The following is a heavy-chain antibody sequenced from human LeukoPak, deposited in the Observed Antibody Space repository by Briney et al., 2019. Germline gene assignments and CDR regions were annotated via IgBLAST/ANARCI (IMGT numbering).Heavy chain of an antibody. J-gene: IGHJ4*02. CDR1: GGSISSYY. V-gene: IGHV4-59*08. CDR2: IYYSGST. Sequence: SETLSLTCTVSGGSISSYYWSWIRQPPGKGLEWIGYIYYSGSTSYNPSLKSRVTISVDTSKNQFSLKLSSVTAADTAVYYCARHSSGWSNSYYFDYWGQGTLVTVSS. CDR3: ARHSSGWSNSYYFDY. D-gene: IGHD6-19*01.